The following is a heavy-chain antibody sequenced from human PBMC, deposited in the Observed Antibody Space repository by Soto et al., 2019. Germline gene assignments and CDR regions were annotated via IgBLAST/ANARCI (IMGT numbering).Heavy chain of an antibody. CDR2: ITGSGGSR. CDR1: GLTFSRNA. Sequence: EVQLLESGGGLVQPGGSLRLSCAASGLTFSRNAMRWVRQAPGKGPKWIAGITGSGGSRYYADSVKGRFTISRDNSKTTWFLQRNSLRFEDTALYYCASPPAYGGTYAAWDAFDIWGQGTMVTVSS. CDR3: ASPPAYGGTYAAWDAFDI. D-gene: IGHD1-26*01. J-gene: IGHJ3*02. V-gene: IGHV3-23*01.